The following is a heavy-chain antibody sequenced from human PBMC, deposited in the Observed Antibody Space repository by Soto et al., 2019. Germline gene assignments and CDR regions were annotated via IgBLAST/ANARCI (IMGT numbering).Heavy chain of an antibody. Sequence: PSETLSLTCTVSGGSISSYDWSWIRQPPGKGLEWIGYIYYSGSTNYNPSLKSRVTISVDTSKNQFSLKLSSVTAADTAVYYCARAVAGISDIDYWGQGTLVTVSS. D-gene: IGHD6-19*01. CDR1: GGSISSYD. V-gene: IGHV4-59*01. CDR3: ARAVAGISDIDY. J-gene: IGHJ4*02. CDR2: IYYSGST.